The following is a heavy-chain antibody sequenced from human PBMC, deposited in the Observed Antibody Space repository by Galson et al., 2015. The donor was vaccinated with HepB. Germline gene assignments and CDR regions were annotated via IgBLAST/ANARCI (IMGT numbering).Heavy chain of an antibody. J-gene: IGHJ4*02. Sequence: VSCKASGYTFTSYGISWVRQAPGQGLEWMGWISAYNGNTNYAQKLQGRVTMTTDTSTSTAYMELRSLRSDDTAVYYCARADSGSPVGSFDYWGQGTLVTVSS. CDR1: GYTFTSYG. CDR2: ISAYNGNT. D-gene: IGHD1-26*01. V-gene: IGHV1-18*01. CDR3: ARADSGSPVGSFDY.